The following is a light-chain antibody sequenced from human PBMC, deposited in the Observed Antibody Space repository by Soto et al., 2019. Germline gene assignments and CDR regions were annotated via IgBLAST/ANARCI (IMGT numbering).Light chain of an antibody. CDR2: LGS. V-gene: IGKV2-28*01. CDR1: QSLLHSNGYNF. Sequence: DIVMTQSPLSLPVTPGEPASLSCRSSQSLLHSNGYNFLDWYMQKPGQSPQLLIYLGSNRASGVPDRFSGTGSGTDFTLTISRVEAEDVGVYFCMQALQAPPTFGQGTKWIS. J-gene: IGKJ1*01. CDR3: MQALQAPPT.